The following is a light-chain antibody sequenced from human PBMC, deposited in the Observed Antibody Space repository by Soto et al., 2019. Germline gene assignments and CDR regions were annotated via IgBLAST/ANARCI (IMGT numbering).Light chain of an antibody. V-gene: IGKV3-20*01. J-gene: IGKJ4*01. CDR1: QSVSSSY. Sequence: EIVLTQSPGTLSLSPGERATLSCRASQSVSSSYLAWYQQKPGQAPRLLIYGASSRATGIPDRFSGSGSGTDFTLTISSLQPDDFATYSCQHYNRYPLTFGGGTKVEI. CDR3: QHYNRYPLT. CDR2: GAS.